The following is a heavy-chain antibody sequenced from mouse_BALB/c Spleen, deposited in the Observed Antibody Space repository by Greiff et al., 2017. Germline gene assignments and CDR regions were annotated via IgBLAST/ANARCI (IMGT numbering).Heavy chain of an antibody. CDR3: ARHEEDPYYYDSYYYAMDY. V-gene: IGHV1-62-2*01. J-gene: IGHJ4*01. Sequence: QVQLQQSGAELVKPGASVQLSCKASGYTFTEYIIHWVKQRSGQGLEWIGWFYPGSGSIKYNEKFKDKATLTADKSSSTVYMELSRLTSEDSAVYFCARHEEDPYYYDSYYYAMDYWGQGTSVTVSS. CDR2: FYPGSGSI. D-gene: IGHD2-4*01. CDR1: GYTFTEYI.